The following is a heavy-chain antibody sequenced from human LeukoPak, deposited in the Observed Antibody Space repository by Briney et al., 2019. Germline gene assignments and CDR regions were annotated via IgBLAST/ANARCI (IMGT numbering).Heavy chain of an antibody. V-gene: IGHV1-69*13. CDR2: IIPIFGTA. Sequence: EASVKVSCKASGGTFSSYAISWVRQAPGQGLEWMGGIIPIFGTANYAQKFQGRVTITADESTSTAYMELSSLRSEDTAVYYCARAYGPIAPPDYWGQGTLVTVS. J-gene: IGHJ4*02. CDR1: GGTFSSYA. D-gene: IGHD3-10*01. CDR3: ARAYGPIAPPDY.